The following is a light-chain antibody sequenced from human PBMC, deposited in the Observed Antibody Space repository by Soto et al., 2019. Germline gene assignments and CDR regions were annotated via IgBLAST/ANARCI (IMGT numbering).Light chain of an antibody. V-gene: IGKV3-11*01. J-gene: IGKJ4*01. CDR1: QGISSY. CDR2: DAS. CDR3: QPRSDWPIT. Sequence: EIVLTQSPATLSLSPGERATLSCRASQGISSYLVWYQQRPGQAPRLLIYDASNRATGIPARFSGGGSGTGFTLTTSSLEPEAFAVYYCQPRSDWPITFGGGTKVEIK.